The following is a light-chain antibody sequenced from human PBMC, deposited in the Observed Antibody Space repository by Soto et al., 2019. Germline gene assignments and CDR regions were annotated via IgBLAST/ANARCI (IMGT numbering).Light chain of an antibody. J-gene: IGLJ1*01. CDR3: SSYAGSNIDYV. Sequence: QSVLTQPPSASGSPGQSVTISCTGTSSDVGGYKYVSWYQQHPGKVPKLMIYEVSKRPSGVPDRFSGSKSGNTASLTVSGPQAEDEADYYCSSYAGSNIDYVFGTGTKVTVL. V-gene: IGLV2-8*01. CDR1: SSDVGGYKY. CDR2: EVS.